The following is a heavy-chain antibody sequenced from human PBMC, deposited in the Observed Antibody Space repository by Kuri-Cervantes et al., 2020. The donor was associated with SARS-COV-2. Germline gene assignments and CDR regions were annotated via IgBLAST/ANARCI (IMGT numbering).Heavy chain of an antibody. CDR2: ISALSSTI. CDR1: GFTFSGYS. J-gene: IGHJ4*02. CDR3: AKGADYDILTGYYIFDY. Sequence: GESLKISCAASGFTFSGYSMNWVRQAPGKGLEWVSYISALSSTIYNADSVKSRFTISRDNSKNTLYLQMNSLRAEDTAVYYCAKGADYDILTGYYIFDYWGQGTLVTVSS. D-gene: IGHD3-9*01. V-gene: IGHV3-48*01.